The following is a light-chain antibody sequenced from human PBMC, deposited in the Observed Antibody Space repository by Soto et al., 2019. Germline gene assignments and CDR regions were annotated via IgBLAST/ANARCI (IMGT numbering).Light chain of an antibody. V-gene: IGKV3-11*01. CDR1: QSVSSY. J-gene: IGKJ4*01. CDR3: QQRSNWPALT. Sequence: EIVLTQSPATLSLSPGERATLSCRSSQSVSSYLAWYQQKPGQAPRLLIYDASNRATGIPARFSGSGSGTDFTLTSSSLEPEDFAVYYCQQRSNWPALTFVGGTQVEIK. CDR2: DAS.